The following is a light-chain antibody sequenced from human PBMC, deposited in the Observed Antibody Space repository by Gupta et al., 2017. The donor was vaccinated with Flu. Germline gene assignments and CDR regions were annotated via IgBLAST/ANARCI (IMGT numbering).Light chain of an antibody. J-gene: IGLJ2*01. Sequence: QSALTQPPSASGSPGQSVTISCTGTSGDVGGYNYVSWYQQHPGKAPKRMIYEVSKRPSGVPDRFSGSKSGNTDSLTVSGLQAEDEADYYCSSYAGSNLVVFGGGTKLTVL. V-gene: IGLV2-8*01. CDR2: EVS. CDR1: SGDVGGYNY. CDR3: SSYAGSNLVV.